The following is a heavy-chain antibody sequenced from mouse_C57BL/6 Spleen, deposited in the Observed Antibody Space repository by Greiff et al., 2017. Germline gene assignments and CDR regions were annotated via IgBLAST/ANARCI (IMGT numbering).Heavy chain of an antibody. Sequence: VQLQQSGAELVRPGSSVKLSCKASGYTFTSYWMDWVKQRPGQGLEWIGNIYPSDSETHYNQKFKDKATLTVDKSSSTAYMQLSSLTSEDSAVYYCARERGTTFDYWGQGTTLTVSS. V-gene: IGHV1-61*01. CDR1: GYTFTSYW. D-gene: IGHD1-1*01. CDR3: ARERGTTFDY. J-gene: IGHJ2*01. CDR2: IYPSDSET.